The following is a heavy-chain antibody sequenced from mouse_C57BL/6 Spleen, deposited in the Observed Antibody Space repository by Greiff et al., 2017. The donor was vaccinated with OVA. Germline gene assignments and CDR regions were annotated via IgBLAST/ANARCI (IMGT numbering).Heavy chain of an antibody. V-gene: IGHV1-26*01. CDR3: ARLSVYYGNSQLDYFDY. CDR2: INPNNGGT. Sequence: VQLQQSGPELVKPGASVKISCKASGYTFTDYYMNWVKQSHGKSLEWIGDINPNNGGTSYNQKFKGKATLTVDKSSSTAYMELRSLTSEDSAVYYCARLSVYYGNSQLDYFDYWGQGTTLTVSS. D-gene: IGHD2-1*01. J-gene: IGHJ2*01. CDR1: GYTFTDYY.